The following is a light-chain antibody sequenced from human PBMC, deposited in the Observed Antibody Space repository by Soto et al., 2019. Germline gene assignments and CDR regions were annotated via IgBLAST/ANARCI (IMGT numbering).Light chain of an antibody. CDR1: QTSSRW. J-gene: IGKJ1*01. Sequence: DIQMTQSPSTLSASVGDRVTITCRASQTSSRWLAWYQQKPGKAPRVLIYKASMLESGVPSRFIGSVYGTAFNLSINSMEPDDFATYYCQQYNTYPATFGQGTKVEIK. V-gene: IGKV1-5*03. CDR2: KAS. CDR3: QQYNTYPAT.